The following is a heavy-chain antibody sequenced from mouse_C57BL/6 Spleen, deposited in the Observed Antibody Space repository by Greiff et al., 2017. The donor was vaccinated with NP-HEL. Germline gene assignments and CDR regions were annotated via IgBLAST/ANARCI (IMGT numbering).Heavy chain of an antibody. CDR2: IDPSDSYT. V-gene: IGHV1-69*01. CDR1: GYTFTSYW. Sequence: QVQLQQPGAELVMPGASVKLSCKASGYTFTSYWMHWVKQRPGQGLEWIGEIDPSDSYTNYNQKFKGKSTLTVDKSSSTAYMQLSSLTSEDSAVYYCARTDYYGRVFDYWGQGTTLTVSS. J-gene: IGHJ2*01. D-gene: IGHD1-1*01. CDR3: ARTDYYGRVFDY.